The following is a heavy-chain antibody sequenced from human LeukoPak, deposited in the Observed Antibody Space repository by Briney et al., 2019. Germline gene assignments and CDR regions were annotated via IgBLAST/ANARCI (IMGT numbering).Heavy chain of an antibody. Sequence: GGSLRLSCAASGFTFSDHYMDWVRQAPGKGLEWVGRTRNKANSYTTEYAASVKGRFTISRDDSKNSLYLQMNSLKTEDTAVYYCARAVRFLEWLFLDYWGQGTLVTVSS. CDR2: TRNKANSYTT. V-gene: IGHV3-72*01. CDR1: GFTFSDHY. CDR3: ARAVRFLEWLFLDY. J-gene: IGHJ4*02. D-gene: IGHD3-3*01.